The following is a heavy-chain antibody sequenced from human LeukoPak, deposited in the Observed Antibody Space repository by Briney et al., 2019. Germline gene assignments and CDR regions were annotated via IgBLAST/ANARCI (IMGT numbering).Heavy chain of an antibody. V-gene: IGHV3-30*02. J-gene: IGHJ4*02. Sequence: GGSLRLSCAASGFTFNNFGMSWVRQAPGKGLEWVAFIRFDGTNKYYADSVKGRFTISRDNSKNTLYLQMNSLRGEDTAVYYCAKGGGATATHLLDYWGQGTLVTVSS. D-gene: IGHD1-26*01. CDR2: IRFDGTNK. CDR1: GFTFNNFG. CDR3: AKGGGATATHLLDY.